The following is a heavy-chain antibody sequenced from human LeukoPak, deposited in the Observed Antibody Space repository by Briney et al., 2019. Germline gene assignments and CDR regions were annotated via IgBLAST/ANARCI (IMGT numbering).Heavy chain of an antibody. CDR1: GFTFSFYT. V-gene: IGHV3-21*01. D-gene: IGHD2-2*01. CDR3: ARHNSDIVVVPGPRHPGGWFDP. CDR2: ISTSSSYI. Sequence: GGSLRLSCAASGFTFSFYTMSWVRQAPGKGLEWLSSISTSSSYIYYADSLKGRFTISRDNAKNSLSLQMNSLRAEDTAVYYCARHNSDIVVVPGPRHPGGWFDPWGQGTLVTVSS. J-gene: IGHJ5*02.